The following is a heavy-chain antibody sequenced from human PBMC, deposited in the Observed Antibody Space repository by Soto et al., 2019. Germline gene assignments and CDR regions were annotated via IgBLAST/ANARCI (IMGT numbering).Heavy chain of an antibody. D-gene: IGHD3-10*01. CDR3: TTGVRI. J-gene: IGHJ4*02. CDR1: GFTSSNAW. V-gene: IGHV3-15*07. CDR2: IKSKNDGGTT. Sequence: GGSLRLSCAASGFTSSNAWMNWVRQAPGKGLEWAGVIKSKNDGGTTDYAAPVKGRFTISRDDSKNTVYLQMSTLKIEDTAVYYCTTGVRIWGQGTLVTAPQ.